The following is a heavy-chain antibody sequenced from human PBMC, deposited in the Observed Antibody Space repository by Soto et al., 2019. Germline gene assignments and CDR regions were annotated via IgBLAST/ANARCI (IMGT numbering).Heavy chain of an antibody. J-gene: IGHJ4*02. CDR3: ASEGNRYGTEWNSYGTVCFDI. CDR1: EFTFSNHG. CDR2: IAVIGAKG. Sequence: EVQLLDSGGGLVQPGGPLRLSCAASEFTFSNHGMSWVRQAPGKGLVWVAGIAVIGAKGWYADSVKGRFIMSRGNAENTLYLQMSSLRVEDAAVYFCASEGNRYGTEWNSYGTVCFDIWGPGSRVSVSS. D-gene: IGHD1-1*01. V-gene: IGHV3-23*01.